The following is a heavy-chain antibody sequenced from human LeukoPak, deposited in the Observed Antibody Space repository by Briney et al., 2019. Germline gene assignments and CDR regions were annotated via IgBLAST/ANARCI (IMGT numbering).Heavy chain of an antibody. J-gene: IGHJ6*03. V-gene: IGHV1-18*01. CDR2: ISAYNGNT. CDR1: GYTFTNYA. Sequence: ASVKVSCKASGYTFTNYAINWVRQAPGQGLEWMGWISAYNGNTNYAQKLQGRVTMTTDTSTSTAYMELRSLRSDDTAVYYCAREGITIFGVVENYYYYYMDVWGKGTTVTVSS. CDR3: AREGITIFGVVENYYYYYMDV. D-gene: IGHD3-3*01.